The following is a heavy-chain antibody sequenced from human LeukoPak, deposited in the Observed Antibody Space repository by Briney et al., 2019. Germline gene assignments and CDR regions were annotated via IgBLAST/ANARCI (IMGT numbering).Heavy chain of an antibody. CDR3: ARGQWLVSDDAFDI. V-gene: IGHV3-33*01. D-gene: IGHD6-19*01. CDR2: IWYDGSNK. Sequence: GRSLRLSCAASGFTFSSYGMHWVRQAPGKGLEWVAVIWYDGSNKYYADSVKGRFTISRDNSKNTLYLQMNSLRAEDTAVYYCARGQWLVSDDAFDIWGQGTMVTVSS. CDR1: GFTFSSYG. J-gene: IGHJ3*02.